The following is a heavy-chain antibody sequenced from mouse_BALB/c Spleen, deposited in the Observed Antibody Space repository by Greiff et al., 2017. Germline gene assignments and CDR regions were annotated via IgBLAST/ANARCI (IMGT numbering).Heavy chain of an antibody. J-gene: IGHJ4*01. CDR2: IDTANGNT. CDR1: GFNIKDTY. Sequence: EVQLQQSGAELVKPGASVKLSCTASGFNIKDTYMHWVKQRPEQGLEWIGRIDTANGNTKYDPKFQGKATITADTSSNTAYLQLSSLTSEDTAVYYCAAWLLDAMDYWGQGTSVTVSS. CDR3: AAWLLDAMDY. D-gene: IGHD2-3*01. V-gene: IGHV14-3*02.